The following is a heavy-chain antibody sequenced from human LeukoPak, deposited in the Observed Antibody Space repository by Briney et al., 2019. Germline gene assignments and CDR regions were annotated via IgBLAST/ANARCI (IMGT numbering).Heavy chain of an antibody. V-gene: IGHV3-23*01. CDR2: ISGSGGST. CDR1: GFTFSSYA. D-gene: IGHD6-6*01. CDR3: AKLETEYSSSSPFDY. Sequence: PGGSLRLSCAASGFTFSSYAMSWVRQAPGKGLEWVSAISGSGGSTYYADSVKGRFTISRDNSKNTLYLQMNSLRAEDTAVYYCAKLETEYSSSSPFDYWGQGTLVTVSS. J-gene: IGHJ4*02.